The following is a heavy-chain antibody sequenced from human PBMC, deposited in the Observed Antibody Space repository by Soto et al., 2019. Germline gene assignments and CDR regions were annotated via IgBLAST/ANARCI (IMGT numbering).Heavy chain of an antibody. V-gene: IGHV4-59*01. D-gene: IGHD3-10*01. CDR2: IYYSGST. Sequence: WIWLRQPPGKGLEWIGNIYYSGSTTYNPSLKSRVTISVDTSKNQFSLRLSSVTAADTAVYYCATQTANFYGSGSYYRPFDYWGQGTLVTVSS. J-gene: IGHJ4*02. CDR3: ATQTANFYGSGSYYRPFDY.